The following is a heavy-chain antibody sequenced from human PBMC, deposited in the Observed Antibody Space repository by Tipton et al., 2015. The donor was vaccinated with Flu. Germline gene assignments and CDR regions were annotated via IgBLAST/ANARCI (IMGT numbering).Heavy chain of an antibody. CDR2: ISHDGTNK. D-gene: IGHD6-19*01. Sequence: SLRLSCAASEFTFSSYGMHWVRQAPGKGLEWVAVISHDGTNKFYADSVKGRFTISRDNSKNALYLLIKSLRAEDTAVYYCAKDGWDTSGWYPFDYWGQGTLVTVSS. CDR3: AKDGWDTSGWYPFDY. V-gene: IGHV3-30*18. CDR1: EFTFSSYG. J-gene: IGHJ4*02.